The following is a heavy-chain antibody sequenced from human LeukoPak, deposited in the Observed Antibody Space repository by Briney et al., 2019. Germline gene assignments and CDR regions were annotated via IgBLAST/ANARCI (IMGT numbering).Heavy chain of an antibody. CDR1: GYTFTSYY. CDR3: ARARDIVVVPAARDAFDI. J-gene: IGHJ3*02. D-gene: IGHD2-2*01. Sequence: ASVNVSCTASGYTFTSYYMHWVRQAPGQGLEWMGIINPSGGSTSYTQKFQGRVTMTRDTSTSTVYMELSSLRSEDTAVYYCARARDIVVVPAARDAFDIWGQGTMVTVSS. CDR2: INPSGGST. V-gene: IGHV1-46*01.